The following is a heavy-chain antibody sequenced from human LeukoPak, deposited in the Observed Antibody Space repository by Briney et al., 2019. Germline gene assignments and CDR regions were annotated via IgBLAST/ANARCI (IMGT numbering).Heavy chain of an antibody. D-gene: IGHD1-26*01. V-gene: IGHV4-4*07. J-gene: IGHJ4*02. CDR3: ARGQTVGATALDY. Sequence: SGTLSLTCTVSGGSLNNYYWSWIRQPAGKGLEFIGRMYTTGSSTYNPSLESRVTLSLDTSKNQFSLKLTSVTAADTAVYYCARGQTVGATALDYWGRGTLITVSS. CDR1: GGSLNNYY. CDR2: MYTTGSS.